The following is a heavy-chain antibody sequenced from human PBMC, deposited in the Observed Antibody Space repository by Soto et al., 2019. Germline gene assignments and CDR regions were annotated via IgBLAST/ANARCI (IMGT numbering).Heavy chain of an antibody. CDR3: ARGASPSLFDFVAADPIDY. CDR1: GGSFSGYY. V-gene: IGHV4-34*01. Sequence: SETLSLTCAVYGGSFSGYYWSWIRQPPGKGLEWIGEINHSGSTNYNPSLKSRVTISVDTSKNQFSLKLSSVTAADTSVYYCARGASPSLFDFVAADPIDYWGQGTLVTVSS. J-gene: IGHJ4*02. D-gene: IGHD3-9*01. CDR2: INHSGST.